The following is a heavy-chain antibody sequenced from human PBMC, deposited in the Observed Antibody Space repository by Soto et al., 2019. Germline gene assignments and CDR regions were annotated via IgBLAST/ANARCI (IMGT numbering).Heavy chain of an antibody. J-gene: IGHJ4*02. CDR1: GFTFSSYG. D-gene: IGHD6-6*01. V-gene: IGHV3-33*01. Sequence: QVQLVESGGGVVQPGRSLRLSCAASGFTFSSYGMHWVRQAPGKGLEWVAVIWYDGSNKYYADSVKGRFTISRDNSKNTLYLQMNSLRAEDTAVYYCARGSPIEYSSSSAPIDYWGQGTLVTVSS. CDR3: ARGSPIEYSSSSAPIDY. CDR2: IWYDGSNK.